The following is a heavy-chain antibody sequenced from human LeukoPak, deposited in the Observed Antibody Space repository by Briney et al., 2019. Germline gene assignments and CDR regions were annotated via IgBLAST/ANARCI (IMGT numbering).Heavy chain of an antibody. V-gene: IGHV3-21*01. D-gene: IGHD1-26*01. CDR2: ISSSSSYT. CDR1: GFTFSSYS. J-gene: IGHJ4*02. CDR3: ADGSRGDY. Sequence: GGSLRLSCAASGFTFSSYSMNWVRQAPGKGLEWVSSISSSSSYTYYADSVKGRFTISRDNAKNSLYLQMNSLRAEDTAVYYCADGSRGDYWGQGTLVTVSS.